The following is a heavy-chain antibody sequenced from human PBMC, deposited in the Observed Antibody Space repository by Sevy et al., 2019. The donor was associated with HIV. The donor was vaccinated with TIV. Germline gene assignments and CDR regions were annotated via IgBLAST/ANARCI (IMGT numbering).Heavy chain of an antibody. CDR2: INHSGST. J-gene: IGHJ5*02. Sequence: SETLSLTCAVYGGSFSGYYWSWIRQPPGKGLEWIGEINHSGSTNYNPSLKSRVTISVDTSKNQFSLKLSSVTAADTAVSYCARGPDIVVVPASGFDPWGQGTLVTVSS. CDR3: ARGPDIVVVPASGFDP. CDR1: GGSFSGYY. D-gene: IGHD2-2*01. V-gene: IGHV4-34*01.